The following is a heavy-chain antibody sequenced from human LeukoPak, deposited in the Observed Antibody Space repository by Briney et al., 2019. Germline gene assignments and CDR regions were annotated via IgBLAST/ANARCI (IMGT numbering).Heavy chain of an antibody. D-gene: IGHD6-13*01. CDR2: VFYSGST. V-gene: IGHV4-59*01. CDR3: ARVPRRSSSWPPGAFDI. Sequence: SETLSLTCTVSGGSISSYYWSWIRQPPGKGLEWLGYVFYSGSTNYNPSLKSRVTISVDTSKNQFSLKLSSVTAADTAVYYCARVPRRSSSWPPGAFDIWGQGTMVTVSS. CDR1: GGSISSYY. J-gene: IGHJ3*02.